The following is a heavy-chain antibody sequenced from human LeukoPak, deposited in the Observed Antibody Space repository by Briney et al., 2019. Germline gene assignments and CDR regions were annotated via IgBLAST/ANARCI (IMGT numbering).Heavy chain of an antibody. V-gene: IGHV3-7*01. D-gene: IGHD5-18*01. CDR1: GFSFNRYW. CDR2: IKEDGSAK. Sequence: GGSLRLSCAASGFSFNRYWMSWVRQAPGKGLEWVANIKEDGSAKYYVDSVKGRFIISRDNAKNSLYLQMNSLRAEDTAVYYCARERTRGYSYGSDFDYWGQGTLVTVSS. J-gene: IGHJ4*02. CDR3: ARERTRGYSYGSDFDY.